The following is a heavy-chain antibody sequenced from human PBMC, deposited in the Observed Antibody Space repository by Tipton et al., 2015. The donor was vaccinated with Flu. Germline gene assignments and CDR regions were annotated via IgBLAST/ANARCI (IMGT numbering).Heavy chain of an antibody. J-gene: IGHJ4*02. Sequence: QVQLVQSGAEVKKPGASVKVSCKASGFTFTSYYMHWVRRAPGQGLEWMGIINPSGGSTSYAQKFQGRVTMTRDTSISTAYMELSRLRSDDTAVYYCARASDNWNYELWGQGTLVTVSS. CDR1: GFTFTSYY. V-gene: IGHV1-46*01. CDR3: ARASDNWNYEL. CDR2: INPSGGST. D-gene: IGHD1-7*01.